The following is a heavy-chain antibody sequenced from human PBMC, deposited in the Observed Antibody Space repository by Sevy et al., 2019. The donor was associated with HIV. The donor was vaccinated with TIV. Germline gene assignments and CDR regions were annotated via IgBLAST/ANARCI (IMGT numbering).Heavy chain of an antibody. Sequence: GGSLKISCAASGFTFSDYYMSWIRQAPGKGLEWVSYISSSGSTIYYADSVKGRFTISRDNAKNSLYLQMNSLRAEDTAVYYCARIAVAGYQFDYWGQGTLVTVSS. CDR3: ARIAVAGYQFDY. V-gene: IGHV3-11*01. CDR1: GFTFSDYY. J-gene: IGHJ4*02. D-gene: IGHD6-19*01. CDR2: ISSSGSTI.